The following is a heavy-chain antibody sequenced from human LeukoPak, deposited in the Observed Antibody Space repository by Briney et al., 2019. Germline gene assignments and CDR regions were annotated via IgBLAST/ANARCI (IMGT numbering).Heavy chain of an antibody. V-gene: IGHV3-53*05. CDR1: GFTVSSNY. CDR3: AKQRGLGATPPYFDY. CDR2: IYSGGRT. Sequence: PGGSLRVSCAASGFTVSSNYMSWVRQAPGKGLEWVSVIYSGGRTYYADSVKGRFTISRDNSKNTLYLQMNSLRAEDTAVYYCAKQRGLGATPPYFDYWGQGTLVTVSS. D-gene: IGHD1-26*01. J-gene: IGHJ4*02.